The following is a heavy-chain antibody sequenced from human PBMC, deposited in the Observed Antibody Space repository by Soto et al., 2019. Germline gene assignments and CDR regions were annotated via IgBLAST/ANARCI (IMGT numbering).Heavy chain of an antibody. CDR3: ARVVPGAEAWFGP. V-gene: IGHV1-18*01. CDR2: ISLYSDGT. D-gene: IGHD2-2*01. J-gene: IGHJ5*02. CDR1: CYTVSNYG. Sequence: AAVKVSFTASCYTVSNYGLTCVRQAPGQPLEWLGWISLYSDGTNYAQKFQGRVSITTDTSTTTAYMELRSLRSDDTAVYYCARVVPGAEAWFGPWGQGTLVTVSS.